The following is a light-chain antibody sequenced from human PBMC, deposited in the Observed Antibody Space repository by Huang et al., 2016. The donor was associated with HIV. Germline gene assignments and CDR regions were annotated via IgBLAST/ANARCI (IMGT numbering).Light chain of an antibody. V-gene: IGKV1D-16*01. Sequence: DIQMTQSPSSVSASVGDTVTITCRAGQGINNYLAWYQHKPEKSPKSLIYAASNLKNGVPSRFTGRRSGTDFTLTSNSLQPDDFATYYCQQYSTYPLTFGGGTRVEIQ. CDR3: QQYSTYPLT. J-gene: IGKJ4*01. CDR2: AAS. CDR1: QGINNY.